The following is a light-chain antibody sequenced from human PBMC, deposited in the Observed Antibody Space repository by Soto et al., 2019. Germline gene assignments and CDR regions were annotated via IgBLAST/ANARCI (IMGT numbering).Light chain of an antibody. CDR1: SSNIGIHA. CDR2: SSN. V-gene: IGLV1-44*01. J-gene: IGLJ1*01. Sequence: QSVLTQPPSASGTPRQSVSISCSGSSSNIGIHAVHWSQQLPGTAPKLLLYSSNQRPSGVPDRFSCSKSGTSASLAISGLQSEDEADHDCAAWDDTVNGVFGSGTKVTV. CDR3: AAWDDTVNGV.